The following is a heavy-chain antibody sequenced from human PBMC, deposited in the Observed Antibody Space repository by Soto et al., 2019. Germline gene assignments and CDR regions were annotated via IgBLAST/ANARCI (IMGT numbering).Heavy chain of an antibody. CDR1: GGSFSGYY. V-gene: IGHV4-34*01. CDR3: AREVRGPSPRDAFDI. D-gene: IGHD5-12*01. CDR2: INHSGST. J-gene: IGHJ3*02. Sequence: QVQLQQWGAGLLKPSETLSLTCAVYGGSFSGYYWSWIRQPPGKGLEWIGEINHSGSTNYNPSLTSRVTISVDTSKNQFSLKLSSVTAADTAVYYCAREVRGPSPRDAFDIWGQGTMVTVSS.